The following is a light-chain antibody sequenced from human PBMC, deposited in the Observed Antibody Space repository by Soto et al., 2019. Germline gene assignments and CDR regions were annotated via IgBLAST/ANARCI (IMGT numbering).Light chain of an antibody. J-gene: IGKJ1*01. CDR3: LHDYSYPRT. V-gene: IGKV1-5*01. Sequence: DIQMTQSPSTLSAPVGDRFAITCRASQSISSWLAWYQQKPGKAPKLLIYTASTLQSGVPSRFSGSGSGADFTLTIRSLQPEDSATYYCLHDYSYPRTFGQGTKVDIK. CDR2: TAS. CDR1: QSISSW.